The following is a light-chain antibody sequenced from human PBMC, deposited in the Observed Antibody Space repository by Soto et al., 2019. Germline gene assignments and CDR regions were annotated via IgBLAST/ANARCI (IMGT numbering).Light chain of an antibody. Sequence: EIVMTQSPATLSVSPGERATLSCRASQSVSSNLAWYQQKPGQAPRLLIYDASARATGIPARFSGSGSGTEFTLTISSLQSEDFAVYYCQQYTNWLFTFGPGTKVDI. J-gene: IGKJ3*01. CDR2: DAS. V-gene: IGKV3-15*01. CDR1: QSVSSN. CDR3: QQYTNWLFT.